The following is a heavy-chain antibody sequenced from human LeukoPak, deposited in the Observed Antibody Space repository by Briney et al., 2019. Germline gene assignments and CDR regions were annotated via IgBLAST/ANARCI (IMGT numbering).Heavy chain of an antibody. V-gene: IGHV4-31*03. Sequence: SETLSLTCTVSGGSISSGGYYWSWIRQHPGKGLEWIGYIYYSGSTYYNPSLKSRVTISVDTSKNQFSLKLSSVTAADTAVYYCARWGIVGATGEDYWGQETLVTVSS. CDR1: GGSISSGGYY. CDR2: IYYSGST. D-gene: IGHD1-26*01. CDR3: ARWGIVGATGEDY. J-gene: IGHJ4*02.